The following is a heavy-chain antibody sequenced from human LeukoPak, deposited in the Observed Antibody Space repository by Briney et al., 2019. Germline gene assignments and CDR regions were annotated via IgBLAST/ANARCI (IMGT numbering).Heavy chain of an antibody. D-gene: IGHD2-21*02. CDR2: IKSKNDGGAI. J-gene: IGHJ4*01. Sequence: GGPLRLSCASSGFTFTTAWMNWVRQAPGKGLEWVGRIKSKNDGGAIHYAAPVKGRFTLSRDDSENILFLQMNSLKTEDTAVYYCTTGQEFCGSDCYSPYLDYWGQGTLVTVSS. CDR3: TTGQEFCGSDCYSPYLDY. CDR1: GFTFTTAW. V-gene: IGHV3-15*07.